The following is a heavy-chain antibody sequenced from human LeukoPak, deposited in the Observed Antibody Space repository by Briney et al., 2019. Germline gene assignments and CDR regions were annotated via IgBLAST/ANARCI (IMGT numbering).Heavy chain of an antibody. CDR1: GGSISSSSYY. Sequence: PSETLSLTCTVSGGSISSSSYYWGWICQPPGKGLEWIGSIYYSGGNYYNPSLKSRVTISVDTSKNQFSLKLSSVTAADTAVYYCARVAIWSGYATSYYYYMDVWGKGTTVTVSS. D-gene: IGHD3-3*01. CDR2: IYYSGGN. V-gene: IGHV4-39*01. J-gene: IGHJ6*03. CDR3: ARVAIWSGYATSYYYYMDV.